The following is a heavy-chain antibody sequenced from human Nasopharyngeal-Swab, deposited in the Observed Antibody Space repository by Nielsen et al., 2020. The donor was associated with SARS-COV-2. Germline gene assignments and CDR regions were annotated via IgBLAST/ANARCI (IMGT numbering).Heavy chain of an antibody. Sequence: WIRQPPGKGLEWVAFIAHDASSEYYGDSVKGRFSISRDSSKNTLYLQMDSLRGEDTAVYYCARDAPAHYGAFYWGRGTRVTVSS. CDR2: IAHDASSE. J-gene: IGHJ4*02. CDR3: ARDAPAHYGAFY. V-gene: IGHV3-30*03. D-gene: IGHD4-17*01.